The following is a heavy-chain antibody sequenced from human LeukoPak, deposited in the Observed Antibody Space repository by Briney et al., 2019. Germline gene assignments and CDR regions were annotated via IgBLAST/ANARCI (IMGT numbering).Heavy chain of an antibody. CDR2: ISGSGGST. CDR3: ARDGAYCGGDCYSEVAFDI. Sequence: GGSLRLSCAASGFTFSSYAMSWVRQAPGKGLEWVSAISGSGGSTYYADSVKGRFTISRDNAKNSLYLQMNSLRAEDTAVYYCARDGAYCGGDCYSEVAFDIWGQGTMVTVSS. D-gene: IGHD2-21*02. J-gene: IGHJ3*02. CDR1: GFTFSSYA. V-gene: IGHV3-23*01.